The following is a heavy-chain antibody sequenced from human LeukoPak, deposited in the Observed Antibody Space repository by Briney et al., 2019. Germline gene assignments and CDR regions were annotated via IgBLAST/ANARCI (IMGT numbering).Heavy chain of an antibody. J-gene: IGHJ4*02. CDR1: GGSISSHY. CDR2: IYYSGST. D-gene: IGHD1-26*01. CDR3: ARGPDVVSGSYYYFDY. V-gene: IGHV4-59*11. Sequence: SETLSLTCTVSGGSISSHYWSWIRQPPGKGLEWIGYIYYSGSTNYNPSLKSRVTIPVDTSKNQFSLKLSSVTAADTAVYYCARGPDVVSGSYYYFDYWGQGTLVTVSS.